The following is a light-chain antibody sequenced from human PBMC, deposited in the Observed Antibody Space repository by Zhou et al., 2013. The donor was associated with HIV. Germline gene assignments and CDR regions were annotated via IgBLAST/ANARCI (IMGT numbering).Light chain of an antibody. J-gene: IGKJ1*01. CDR3: LQHNSYPWT. CDR2: AAS. CDR1: QDVGSA. Sequence: AIQLTQSPSSLTASVGDRVTITCRSSQDVGSALAWYQQKPGKPPRLMIFAASNLESGVPSRFSGSGSGTEFTLTISSLQPEDFATYYCLQHNSYPWTFGQGTEGGN. V-gene: IGKV1-13*02.